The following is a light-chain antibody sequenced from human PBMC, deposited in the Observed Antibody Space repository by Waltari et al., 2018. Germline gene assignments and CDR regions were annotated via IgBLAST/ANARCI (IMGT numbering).Light chain of an antibody. Sequence: DVQMTQSPSSLSASVADGVTITCRASQSVSSYLNWYQQKPGKAPKLLIYAASSLQSGVPSRFSGSGSGTDFTLIISSLQPEDFATYYCQQSYSTPAFGGGTKVEIK. CDR1: QSVSSY. CDR2: AAS. CDR3: QQSYSTPA. J-gene: IGKJ4*01. V-gene: IGKV1-39*01.